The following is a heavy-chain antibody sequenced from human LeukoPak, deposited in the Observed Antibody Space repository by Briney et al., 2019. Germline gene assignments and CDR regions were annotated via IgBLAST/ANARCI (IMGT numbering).Heavy chain of an antibody. D-gene: IGHD1-14*01. CDR3: AGMRITTPTVRTLDY. Sequence: SETLSLTCTVSGGSISSYYWSWVRQPPGKRLEWIGCFYYSGSTNYNPSLKSRVTISVDTSKNQFSLKLSSVTAADTAVYYCAGMRITTPTVRTLDYWGQGTLVTVSS. CDR2: FYYSGST. J-gene: IGHJ4*02. CDR1: GGSISSYY. V-gene: IGHV4-59*01.